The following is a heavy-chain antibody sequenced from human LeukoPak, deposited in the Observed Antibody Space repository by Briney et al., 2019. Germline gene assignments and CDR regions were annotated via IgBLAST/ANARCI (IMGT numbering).Heavy chain of an antibody. Sequence: TLSLTCTVSGGSISSGGYYWSWIRQHPGKGLEWIGYIYYSGSTYYNPSLKSRVTISVDTSKNQFSLKLSSVTAADTAVYYCARVVVPAARWFDPWGQGTLVTVSS. CDR2: IYYSGST. V-gene: IGHV4-31*03. J-gene: IGHJ5*02. CDR1: GGSISSGGYY. CDR3: ARVVVPAARWFDP. D-gene: IGHD2-2*01.